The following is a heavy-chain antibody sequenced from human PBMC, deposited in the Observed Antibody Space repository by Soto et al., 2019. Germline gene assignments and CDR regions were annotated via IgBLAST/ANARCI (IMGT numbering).Heavy chain of an antibody. D-gene: IGHD2-21*02. CDR1: GGTVASSHW. V-gene: IGHV4-4*02. CDR2: VYHTGDT. J-gene: IGHJ5*02. CDR3: AREIVTAGGNNYFDP. Sequence: QVQLQESGPRLVKPSGSLSLTCGVSGGTVASSHWWSWVRQSPSRGLEWIGNVYHTGDTNFNPSLHSPATGSVDKSNNQFSLRLTSLTAADTAVYFCAREIVTAGGNNYFDPWGPGTLVTVSS.